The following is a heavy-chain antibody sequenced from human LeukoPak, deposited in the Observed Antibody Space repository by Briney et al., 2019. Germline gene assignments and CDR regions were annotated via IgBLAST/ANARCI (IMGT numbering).Heavy chain of an antibody. J-gene: IGHJ6*02. V-gene: IGHV4-59*12. CDR3: ARVGYYGSGSYYRAYYGMDV. CDR2: IYYSGST. CDR1: GGSISSYY. Sequence: PSETLSLTCTVSGGSISSYYWSWIRQPPGKGLEWIGYIYYSGSTNYNPSLKSRVTISVDTSKNQFSLKLSSVTAADTAVYYCARVGYYGSGSYYRAYYGMDVWGQGTTVTVSS. D-gene: IGHD3-10*01.